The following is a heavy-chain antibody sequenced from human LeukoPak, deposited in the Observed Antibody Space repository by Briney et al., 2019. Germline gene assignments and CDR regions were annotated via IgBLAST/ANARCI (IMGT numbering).Heavy chain of an antibody. J-gene: IGHJ4*02. CDR1: GFTFTNFA. CDR3: AKSRSGYYRFDS. Sequence: GSLRLSCAASGFTFTNFAMSWVRQAPGKGLEWVSVISASGRSTYYADSVRGRFTISRDTSKNTLYLQMSSLPAEDTALYYCAKSRSGYYRFDSWGQGTLVIVSS. CDR2: ISASGRST. D-gene: IGHD3-22*01. V-gene: IGHV3-23*01.